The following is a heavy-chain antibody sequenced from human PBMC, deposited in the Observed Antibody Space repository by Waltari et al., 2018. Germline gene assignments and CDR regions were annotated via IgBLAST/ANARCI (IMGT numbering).Heavy chain of an antibody. V-gene: IGHV1-69*01. CDR2: IIPILGTA. D-gene: IGHD6-6*01. Sequence: QVQLVQSGAEVKKPGSSVKVSCKASGGTFSSYAISWVRQAPGQGLEWMGGIIPILGTANYAQKFHGRVTMTADESTSTAYMELSSLRAEDTAVYYCARGLAARLVHYGMDVWGQGTTVTVSS. CDR3: ARGLAARLVHYGMDV. CDR1: GGTFSSYA. J-gene: IGHJ6*02.